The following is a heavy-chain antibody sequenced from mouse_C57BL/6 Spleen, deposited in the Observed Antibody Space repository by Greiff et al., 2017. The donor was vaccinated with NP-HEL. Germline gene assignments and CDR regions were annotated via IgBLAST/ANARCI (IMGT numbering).Heavy chain of an antibody. J-gene: IGHJ2*01. CDR2: INPSSGYT. D-gene: IGHD1-1*02. V-gene: IGHV1-7*01. CDR1: GYTFTSYW. CDR3: ASGNSDY. Sequence: QVQLQQSGAELAQPGASVKLSFKASGYTFTSYWMHWVKQRPGQGLELIVYINPSSGYTKYNQKFKDKATLTADKSSSTAYMQLSSLTYEDSAVYYCASGNSDYWGQGTTLTVSS.